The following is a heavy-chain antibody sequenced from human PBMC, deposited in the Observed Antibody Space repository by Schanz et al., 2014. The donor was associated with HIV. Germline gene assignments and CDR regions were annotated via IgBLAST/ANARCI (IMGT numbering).Heavy chain of an antibody. D-gene: IGHD3-22*01. V-gene: IGHV3-23*01. CDR3: AKDGSLEYDNSGYYAT. J-gene: IGHJ4*02. CDR1: GFTFSNYA. Sequence: EVQLLESGGGLVQPGGSLRLSCAASGFTFSNYAMTWVRQAPGKGLEWVSVMTTNDRIYYAESVKGRFTISRDTSTNTLYLQMSGLRAEDTAVYYCAKDGSLEYDNSGYYATWGQGTLVTVSS. CDR2: MTTNDRI.